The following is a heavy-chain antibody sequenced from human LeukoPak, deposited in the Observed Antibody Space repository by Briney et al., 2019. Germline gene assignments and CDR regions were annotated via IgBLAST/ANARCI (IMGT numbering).Heavy chain of an antibody. D-gene: IGHD4-17*01. Sequence: GASVKVSCKASGYTFTSYGISWVRQAPGQGLEWMGWISAYNGNTNYAQKLQGRVTMTTDTSTSTAYLQLRSLSSDDTALYYCARDLSLGPHRDGEPFDSWGQGTLVTVSS. CDR1: GYTFTSYG. V-gene: IGHV1-18*01. CDR2: ISAYNGNT. CDR3: ARDLSLGPHRDGEPFDS. J-gene: IGHJ4*02.